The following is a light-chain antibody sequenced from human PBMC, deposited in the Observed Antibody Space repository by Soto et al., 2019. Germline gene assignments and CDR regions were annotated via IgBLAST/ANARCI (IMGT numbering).Light chain of an antibody. V-gene: IGKV4-1*01. J-gene: IGKJ2*01. Sequence: DIVMTQSPDSLAVSLGERATINCKSSQCVLYSSNNKNYLAWYQQKPGQPPKLLIYWASTRESGVPDRFSGSGSGTDFTLTISSLQAEDVAVYYCQQYYATPPYTFGQGTKVEIK. CDR2: WAS. CDR3: QQYYATPPYT. CDR1: QCVLYSSNNKNY.